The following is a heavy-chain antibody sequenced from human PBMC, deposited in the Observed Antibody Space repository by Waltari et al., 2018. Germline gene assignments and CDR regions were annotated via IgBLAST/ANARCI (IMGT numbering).Heavy chain of an antibody. CDR3: ARIPVAGQWYFDL. CDR1: GFTFSTYG. CDR2: ISLDSVYI. D-gene: IGHD6-19*01. J-gene: IGHJ2*01. Sequence: EVQLVESGGGLVKPGGSLRLSCAASGFTFSTYGMTWVRQAPGKGLEWVSSISLDSVYIYYADSLKGRFTISRDNAKNSLYLQMNSLRAEDTAVYHCARIPVAGQWYFDLWGRGALVTVSS. V-gene: IGHV3-21*01.